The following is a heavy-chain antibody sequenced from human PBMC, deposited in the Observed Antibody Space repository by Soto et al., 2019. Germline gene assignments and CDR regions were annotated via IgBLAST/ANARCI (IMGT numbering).Heavy chain of an antibody. Sequence: QVQLVQSGAEVKKPGASVKVSCKASGYTFTSYAMHWVRQAPGQRLEWMGWINAGNGNTKYSQKFQGRVTITRDTTARPAFMPLSSLSSEDTALYYCATVHGPQVEDYWGQGTLASVSS. D-gene: IGHD2-15*01. CDR3: ATVHGPQVEDY. J-gene: IGHJ4*02. CDR2: INAGNGNT. V-gene: IGHV1-3*01. CDR1: GYTFTSYA.